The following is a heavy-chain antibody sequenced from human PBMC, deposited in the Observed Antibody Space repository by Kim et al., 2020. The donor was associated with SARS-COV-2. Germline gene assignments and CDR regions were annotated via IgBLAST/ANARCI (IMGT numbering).Heavy chain of an antibody. CDR3: ARSGGDGGWFDP. V-gene: IGHV3-21*01. J-gene: IGHJ5*02. D-gene: IGHD2-15*01. Sequence: YYADSGKRRFTISRDNAKNSLYLQMNSLRAEDTAVYYCARSGGDGGWFDPWGQGTLVTVSS.